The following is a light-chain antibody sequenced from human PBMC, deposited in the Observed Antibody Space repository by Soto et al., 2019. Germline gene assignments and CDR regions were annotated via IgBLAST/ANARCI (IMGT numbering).Light chain of an antibody. CDR2: DAS. J-gene: IGKJ1*01. Sequence: ESVLTPFPRPPFPSPGERAPLSCRASQSVSSSYLAWYQQKPGQAPRFLIYDASTRATGIPDRFSGSGSGTDFILTITRLEPEDFAVYYCQLYGSSPTFGQGTKVDIK. CDR3: QLYGSSPT. CDR1: QSVSSSY. V-gene: IGKV3-20*01.